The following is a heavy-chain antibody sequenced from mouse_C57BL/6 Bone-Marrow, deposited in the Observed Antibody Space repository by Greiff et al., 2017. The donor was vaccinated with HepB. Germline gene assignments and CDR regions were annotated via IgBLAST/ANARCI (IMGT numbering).Heavy chain of an antibody. CDR1: GFTFSSYG. V-gene: IGHV5-6*01. D-gene: IGHD2-5*01. Sequence: EVQLVESGGDLVKPGGSLKLSCAASGFTFSSYGMSWVRQTPDKRLEWVATISSGGSYTYYPDSVKGRFTISRDNAKNTLYLQMSSLKSEDTAMYYCARHDTYYSNNYWGQGTTLTVSS. J-gene: IGHJ2*01. CDR3: ARHDTYYSNNY. CDR2: ISSGGSYT.